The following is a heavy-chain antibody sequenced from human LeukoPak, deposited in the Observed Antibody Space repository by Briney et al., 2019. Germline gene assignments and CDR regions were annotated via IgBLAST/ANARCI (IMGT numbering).Heavy chain of an antibody. V-gene: IGHV1-46*01. D-gene: IGHD1-26*01. CDR2: INPSGGST. CDR1: GYTFTSYY. Sequence: ASVKVSCKASGYTFTSYYMHWVRQAPGQGLEWMGIINPSGGSTSYAQKFQGRVTMTTDTSTSTAYMELRSPRSDDTAVYYCARDASCSGSNCDAFDIWGQGTMVTVSS. CDR3: ARDASCSGSNCDAFDI. J-gene: IGHJ3*02.